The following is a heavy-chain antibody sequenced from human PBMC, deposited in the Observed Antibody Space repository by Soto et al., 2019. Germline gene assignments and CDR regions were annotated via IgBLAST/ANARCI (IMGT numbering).Heavy chain of an antibody. Sequence: SVKVSCKASGYSFATYGFSWVRQAPGQGLECVGWISAHNGDTHYSQKFQGRVTLTTDTSTNTGYMELRSLTSDDTAVYFCATEPIYYNDGSGYYPLGHWGQGTLVTVSS. J-gene: IGHJ4*02. CDR1: GYSFATYG. D-gene: IGHD3-22*01. CDR3: ATEPIYYNDGSGYYPLGH. CDR2: ISAHNGDT. V-gene: IGHV1-18*04.